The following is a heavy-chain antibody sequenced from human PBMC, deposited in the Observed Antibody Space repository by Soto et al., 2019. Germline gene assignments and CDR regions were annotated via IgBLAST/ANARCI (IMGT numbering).Heavy chain of an antibody. CDR1: GYTFINHG. J-gene: IGHJ4*02. Sequence: QVQLVQSEAEVKKLGASVKVSCEASGYTFINHGISWVRQAPGQGLEWMGWVSGSNGNTKYAQKFQGRVTMTTETSTSTAHMELRNLRSDDTAVYFCARDFYPLAYYFDPWGQGTLVTVSS. CDR2: VSGSNGNT. CDR3: ARDFYPLAYYFDP. V-gene: IGHV1-18*04.